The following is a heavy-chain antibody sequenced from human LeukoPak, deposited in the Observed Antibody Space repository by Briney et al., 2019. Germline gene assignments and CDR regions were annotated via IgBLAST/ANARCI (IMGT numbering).Heavy chain of an antibody. CDR1: GGSISSGGYY. V-gene: IGHV4-31*03. CDR3: AREIGEYYYDSSGYYFDY. CDR2: IYYSGGT. Sequence: PSETLSLTCTVSGGSISSGGYYWSWIRQHPGKGLEWIGYIYYSGGTYYNPSLKSRVTISVDTSRNQFSLKLSSVTAADTAVYYCAREIGEYYYDSSGYYFDYWGQGTLVTVSS. D-gene: IGHD3-22*01. J-gene: IGHJ4*02.